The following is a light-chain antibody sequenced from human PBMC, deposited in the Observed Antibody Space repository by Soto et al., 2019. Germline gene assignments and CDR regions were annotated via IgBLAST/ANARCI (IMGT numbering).Light chain of an antibody. Sequence: QSALTQPRSVSGSPGQSVTISCTGTSSDVGGYNFVSWYQQHPGKAPKLMISDVSVRPSGVPDRFSGSKSANTASLTIPGLQAEDEADYFCCSYAGSYTLLFGGGTKLTVL. V-gene: IGLV2-11*01. CDR2: DVS. CDR3: CSYAGSYTLL. J-gene: IGLJ2*01. CDR1: SSDVGGYNF.